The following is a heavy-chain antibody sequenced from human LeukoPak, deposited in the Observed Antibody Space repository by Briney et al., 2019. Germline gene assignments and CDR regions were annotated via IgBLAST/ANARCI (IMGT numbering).Heavy chain of an antibody. V-gene: IGHV3-23*01. CDR2: ISGSGGST. J-gene: IGHJ4*02. D-gene: IGHD3-22*01. CDR3: ARVDSSGYYYVDY. Sequence: GGSLRLSCAASGFTFSSYAMSWVRQAPGKGLEWVSAISGSGGSTYYADSVKGRFTISRDNSKNTLYLQMNSLRAEDTAFYYCARVDSSGYYYVDYWGQGTLVTVSS. CDR1: GFTFSSYA.